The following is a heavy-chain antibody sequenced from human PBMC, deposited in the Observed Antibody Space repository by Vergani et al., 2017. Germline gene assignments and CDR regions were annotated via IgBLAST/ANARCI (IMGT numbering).Heavy chain of an antibody. D-gene: IGHD4-23*01. J-gene: IGHJ4*02. CDR3: ARHEKGGYGGRQKTIDY. V-gene: IGHV4-61*02. CDR2: IYTSGST. Sequence: QVQLQESGPGLVKPSQTLSLTCTVSGGSISSGGYYWSWIRQHPGKGLEWIGRIYTSGSTYYNPSLKSRVTISVDTSKNQFSLKLSSVTAADTAVYYCARHEKGGYGGRQKTIDYWGQGTLVTVSS. CDR1: GGSISSGGYY.